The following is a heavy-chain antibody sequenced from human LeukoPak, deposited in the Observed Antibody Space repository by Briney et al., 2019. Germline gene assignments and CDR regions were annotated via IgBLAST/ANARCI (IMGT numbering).Heavy chain of an antibody. CDR1: GFTFSRSA. CDR2: ISGGGGIT. V-gene: IGHV3-23*01. D-gene: IGHD4-17*01. CDR3: AKGGSTVTTEDVVDY. J-gene: IGHJ4*02. Sequence: GGSLRLSCAGSGFTFSRSAMSWVRQAPGKGLEWVSVISGGGGITNYADSVKGRFTISRDNSNNTLSLQMNSLRVEDTAVYYCAKGGSTVTTEDVVDYWGQGTLVTVSS.